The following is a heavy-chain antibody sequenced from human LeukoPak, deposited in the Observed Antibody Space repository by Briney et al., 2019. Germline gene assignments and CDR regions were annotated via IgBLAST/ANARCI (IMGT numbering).Heavy chain of an antibody. CDR3: ARAGYYYGSGTSPFDY. D-gene: IGHD3-10*01. CDR2: IYYSGST. J-gene: IGHJ4*02. V-gene: IGHV4-59*01. CDR1: GGSISSYY. Sequence: SETLSLTCTVYGGSISSYYWSWIRQPPGKGLEWIGYIYYSGSTNYNPSLKSRVAISIDTSKNQFSLKLSSVTAADTAVYYCARAGYYYGSGTSPFDYWGQGTLVTVSS.